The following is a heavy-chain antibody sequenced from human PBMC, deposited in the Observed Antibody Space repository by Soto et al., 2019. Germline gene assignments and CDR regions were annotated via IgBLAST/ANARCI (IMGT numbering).Heavy chain of an antibody. V-gene: IGHV3-33*01. CDR3: ARGVHDIVVVVAATGDAFDI. Sequence: GGSLRLSCAASGFTFSSDGMHWVRQAPGKGLEWVAVIWYDGSNKYYADSVKGRFTISRDNSKNTLYLQMNSLRAEDTAVYYCARGVHDIVVVVAATGDAFDIWGQGTMVTVSS. CDR2: IWYDGSNK. CDR1: GFTFSSDG. D-gene: IGHD2-15*01. J-gene: IGHJ3*02.